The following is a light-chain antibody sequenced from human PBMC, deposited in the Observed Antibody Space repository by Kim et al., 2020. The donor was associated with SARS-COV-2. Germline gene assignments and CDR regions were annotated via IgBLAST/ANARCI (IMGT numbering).Light chain of an antibody. CDR2: LNSDGSH. J-gene: IGLJ2*01. CDR3: QTWGTGHVV. V-gene: IGLV4-69*01. Sequence: ASVKRSWSRSRGKSREASAWHQQQPEKGPRDWMKLNSDGSHSKGDGSPERFSGSSSGAERYLTISSLQAEDEADYYWQTWGTGHVVFGGGTQLTVL. CDR1: RGKSREA.